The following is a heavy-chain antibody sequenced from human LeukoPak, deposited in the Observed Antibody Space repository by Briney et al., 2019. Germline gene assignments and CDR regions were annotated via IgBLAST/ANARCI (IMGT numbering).Heavy chain of an antibody. J-gene: IGHJ4*02. D-gene: IGHD3-10*01. CDR3: ARALQYYYGSGSLDY. CDR2: ISYDGGNK. CDR1: GFTFSSYA. Sequence: GGSLRLSCAGSGFTFSSYAMHWVRQAPGKGLEWVAVISYDGGNKYYADSVKGRFTISRDNSKNTLYLQMNSLRAEDTAVYYCARALQYYYGSGSLDYWGQGTLVTVSS. V-gene: IGHV3-30-3*01.